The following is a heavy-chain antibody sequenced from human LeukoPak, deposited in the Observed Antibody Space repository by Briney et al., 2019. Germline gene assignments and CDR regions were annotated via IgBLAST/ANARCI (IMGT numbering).Heavy chain of an antibody. CDR3: ARGGSAAAGGWFDP. CDR2: IYTSGST. V-gene: IGHV4-61*02. J-gene: IGHJ5*02. Sequence: PSQTLSLTCNVSGGSISSGSYYWSWIRQPAGKGLEWIGRIYTSGSTNYNPSLKSRVTISVDTSKNQFSLKLSSVTAADTAVYYCARGGSAAAGGWFDPWGQGTLVTVSS. CDR1: GGSISSGSYY. D-gene: IGHD6-13*01.